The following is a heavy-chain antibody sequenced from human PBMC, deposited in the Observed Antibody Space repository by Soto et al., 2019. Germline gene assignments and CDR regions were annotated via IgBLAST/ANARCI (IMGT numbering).Heavy chain of an antibody. CDR2: INAGNGNT. J-gene: IGHJ6*02. D-gene: IGHD1-1*01. Sequence: QVQLVQSGAEVKKPGASVKVSCKASGYTFTSYAMHWVRQAPGQRLEWMGWINAGNGNTKYSQKFQGRVTITRDTSASTANMELSSLRSEDTAVYYCARELEPTTYYYFVMDVWGQGTTVTVSS. CDR3: ARELEPTTYYYFVMDV. V-gene: IGHV1-3*01. CDR1: GYTFTSYA.